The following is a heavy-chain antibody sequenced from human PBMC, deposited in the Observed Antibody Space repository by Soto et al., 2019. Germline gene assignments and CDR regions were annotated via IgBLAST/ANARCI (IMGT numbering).Heavy chain of an antibody. J-gene: IGHJ5*02. D-gene: IGHD3-22*01. CDR2: IIPIFGTA. CDR1: GGTFSSYA. V-gene: IGHV1-69*13. CDR3: ARDQNGYFEIGWFDP. Sequence: GASAKVSCKASGGTFSSYAISWVRQAPGQGLEWMGGIIPIFGTANYAQKFQGRVTITADESTSTAYMELSSLRSEDTAVYYCARDQNGYFEIGWFDPWGQGTLVTVSS.